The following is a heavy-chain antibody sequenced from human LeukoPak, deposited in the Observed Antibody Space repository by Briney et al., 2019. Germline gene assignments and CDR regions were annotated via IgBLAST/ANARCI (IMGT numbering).Heavy chain of an antibody. CDR3: VRGGAAGGNAFDI. CDR1: GFTFSSSD. V-gene: IGHV3-13*05. D-gene: IGHD6-13*01. J-gene: IGHJ3*02. CDR2: IGTAGDP. Sequence: GGSLRLSCAASGFTFSSSDMHWVRQATGTGLEWVSGIGTAGDPYYSGAVKGGCTISRGNGRNSLYLKMSSLRAGAPAVYSCVRGGAAGGNAFDIWGQGTMVTVSS.